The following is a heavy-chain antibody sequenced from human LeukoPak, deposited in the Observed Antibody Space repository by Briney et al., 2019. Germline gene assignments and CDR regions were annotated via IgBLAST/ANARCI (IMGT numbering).Heavy chain of an antibody. J-gene: IGHJ4*01. Sequence: PSETLSLTCTVSGGSFTSGSYYWSWIRQPAGKGLEWIGHIYSSGSTNYNPSLKSRVTISVDTSKNQFSLKLSSVTAADTAVYYCATLGDYYDSSGYFDYWGQEPWSPSPQ. D-gene: IGHD3-22*01. CDR3: ATLGDYYDSSGYFDY. CDR1: GGSFTSGSYY. V-gene: IGHV4-61*09. CDR2: IYSSGST.